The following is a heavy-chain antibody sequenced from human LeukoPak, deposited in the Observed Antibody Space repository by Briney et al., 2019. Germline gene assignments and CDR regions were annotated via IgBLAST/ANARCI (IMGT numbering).Heavy chain of an antibody. D-gene: IGHD3-16*02. V-gene: IGHV1-2*02. CDR1: GYTFTGYY. CDR2: INPNSGGT. Sequence: ASVKVSCKASGYTFTGYYMHWVRQAPGQGLEWMGWINPNSGGTNYAQKFQGRVTMTRDTSISTAYMELSRLRSDDTAVYYCARGVLLRLRLGELSLRDPFDPWGQGTLVTVSS. J-gene: IGHJ5*02. CDR3: ARGVLLRLRLGELSLRDPFDP.